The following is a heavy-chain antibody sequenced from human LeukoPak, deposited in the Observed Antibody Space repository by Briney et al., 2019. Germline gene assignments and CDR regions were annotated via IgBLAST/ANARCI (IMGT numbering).Heavy chain of an antibody. CDR1: SYTFTSYG. J-gene: IGHJ4*02. V-gene: IGHV1-18*01. D-gene: IGHD6-13*01. CDR2: IIAYNGNT. CDR3: ARRLAAAGKGGIDY. Sequence: ASVKVSCKASSYTFTSYGISWVRQAPGQGLEWMGWIIAYNGNTNYAQKLQGRVTMTTDTSTSTAYMELRSLRSDDTAVYYCARRLAAAGKGGIDYWGQGTLVTVSS.